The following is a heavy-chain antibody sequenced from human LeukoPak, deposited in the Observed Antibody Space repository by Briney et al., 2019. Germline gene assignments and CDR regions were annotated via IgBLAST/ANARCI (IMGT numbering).Heavy chain of an antibody. Sequence: PSETLSLTCTVSGGSISGYYWSWIRQPPGKGLEWIGYIYYSGSSNYNPSLKGRVSISVDTSKNQFSLKLSSVTAADTAVYYCAKNDYDYVWGSSLRGWFDPWGQGTLVTVSS. CDR3: AKNDYDYVWGSSLRGWFDP. CDR2: IYYSGSS. D-gene: IGHD3-16*01. J-gene: IGHJ5*02. CDR1: GGSISGYY. V-gene: IGHV4-59*01.